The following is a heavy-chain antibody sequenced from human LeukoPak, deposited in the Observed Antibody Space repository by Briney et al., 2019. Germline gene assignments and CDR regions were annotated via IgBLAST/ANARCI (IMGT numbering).Heavy chain of an antibody. CDR1: GFTVSSNF. CDR2: IYGGGST. Sequence: PGGSLRLSCAASGFTVSSNFMSWVRQAPGKGLEWVSVIYGGGSTYYADSVKGRFTISRDTFKNTLYLQINSLRAEDTAVYYCASWPGGWYGEDSWGQGTLVTVSS. J-gene: IGHJ4*02. D-gene: IGHD6-19*01. CDR3: ASWPGGWYGEDS. V-gene: IGHV3-53*01.